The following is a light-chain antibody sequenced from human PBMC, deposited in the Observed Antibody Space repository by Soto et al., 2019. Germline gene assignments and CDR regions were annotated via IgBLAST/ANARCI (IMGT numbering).Light chain of an antibody. CDR3: QQYRRSSLT. Sequence: SGSSQSVSSSYLAWYQQKPGQAPRLLIYGASNKATGIPDRFSGSGSGTGFPLTITSPAPEDIAAYYCQQYRRSSLTFGRGTKVDIK. J-gene: IGKJ4*02. V-gene: IGKV3-20*01. CDR1: QSVSSSY. CDR2: GAS.